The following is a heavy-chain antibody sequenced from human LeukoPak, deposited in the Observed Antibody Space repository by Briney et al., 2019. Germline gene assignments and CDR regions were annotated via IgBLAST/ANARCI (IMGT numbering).Heavy chain of an antibody. D-gene: IGHD1-26*01. J-gene: IGHJ3*02. CDR2: IYSGGST. CDR1: GFTVSSNY. Sequence: PGGSLRLSCAASGFTVSSNYMSWVRQAPGKGLEWVSVIYSGGSTYYADSVKGRFTISRDNSKNTLYLQMNSLRAEDTAVYYCARPHSGSSDDAFDIWGQGTMVTVSS. CDR3: ARPHSGSSDDAFDI. V-gene: IGHV3-53*01.